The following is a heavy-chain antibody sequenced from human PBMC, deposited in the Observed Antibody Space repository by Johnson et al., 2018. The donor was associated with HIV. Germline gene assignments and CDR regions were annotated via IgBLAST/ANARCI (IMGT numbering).Heavy chain of an antibody. CDR2: ISSSGSTI. D-gene: IGHD6-6*01. V-gene: IGHV3-11*04. CDR1: GFTFSDYY. J-gene: IGHJ3*02. Sequence: QVQLVESGGGLVKPGGSLRLSCAASGFTFSDYYMSWIRQAPGKGLEWVSYISSSGSTIYYADSVMGRFTISRDNSKNTLHLQMNSLRVEDTAVYFCARAVGSSSGALDIWGQGTLVTVSS. CDR3: ARAVGSSSGALDI.